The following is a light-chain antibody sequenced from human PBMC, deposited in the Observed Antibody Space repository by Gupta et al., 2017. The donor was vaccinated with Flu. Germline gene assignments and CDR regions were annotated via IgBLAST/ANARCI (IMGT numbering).Light chain of an antibody. V-gene: IGKV1-5*03. CDR1: QSITGW. CDR2: KAS. CDR3: QQYDSNTGT. J-gene: IGKJ1*01. Sequence: DIQMTQSPSTLSASVGDRVTITCRASQSITGWLAWYQQKPGKAPKLLINKASSLESGVPSRFSGSGSGTEFTLTISSLQPDDFATYYCQQYDSNTGTFGQGTKLEIK.